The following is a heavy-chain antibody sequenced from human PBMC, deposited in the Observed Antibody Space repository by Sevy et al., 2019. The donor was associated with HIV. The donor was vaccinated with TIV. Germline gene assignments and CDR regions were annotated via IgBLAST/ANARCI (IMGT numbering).Heavy chain of an antibody. Sequence: ASETLSLTCTVSGGSISSSSYYWGWIRQPPGKGLEWIGSIYYSGSTYYNPSLKSRVTISVDTSKNQSSLKLSSVTAADTAVYYCARRGGAVVVPAAGGLFDYWGQGTLVTVSS. CDR1: GGSISSSSYY. D-gene: IGHD2-2*01. CDR2: IYYSGST. J-gene: IGHJ4*02. V-gene: IGHV4-39*01. CDR3: ARRGGAVVVPAAGGLFDY.